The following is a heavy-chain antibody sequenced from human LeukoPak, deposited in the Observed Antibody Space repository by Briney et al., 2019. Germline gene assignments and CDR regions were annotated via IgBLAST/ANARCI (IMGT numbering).Heavy chain of an antibody. Sequence: GASVKVSCKASGYTFTGYYMHWVRQAPGQGLEWMGWINPNSGGTNYAQKFQGRVTMTRDTSISTACMELSRLRSDDTAVYYCASGRRAYDSSGYTRYWGQGTLVTVSS. CDR3: ASGRRAYDSSGYTRY. D-gene: IGHD3-22*01. J-gene: IGHJ4*02. CDR2: INPNSGGT. V-gene: IGHV1-2*02. CDR1: GYTFTGYY.